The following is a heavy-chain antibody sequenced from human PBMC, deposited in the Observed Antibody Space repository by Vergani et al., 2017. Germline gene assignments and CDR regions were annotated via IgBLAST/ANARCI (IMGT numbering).Heavy chain of an antibody. CDR1: GGSISSSSYY. V-gene: IGHV4-39*01. J-gene: IGHJ5*02. Sequence: QLQLQESGPGLVKPSETLSLTCTVSGGSISSSSYYWGWIRQPPGKGLEWIGRIYYSGSTYYNPSLKSRVTISVDTSKNQFSLKLSSVTAADTAVYYCARHGDIVVVPAADANWFDPWGQGTLVTVSS. CDR2: IYYSGST. D-gene: IGHD2-2*01. CDR3: ARHGDIVVVPAADANWFDP.